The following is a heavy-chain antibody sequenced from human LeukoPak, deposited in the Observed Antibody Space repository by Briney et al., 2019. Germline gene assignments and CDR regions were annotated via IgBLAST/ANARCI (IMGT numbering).Heavy chain of an antibody. D-gene: IGHD2-2*01. Sequence: SETLSLTCAVSGDSINNYYWSWIRQPPGKGLEWIGYIYTSGSTNYNPSLKRRVTISVDMSKNQFSLKLSPVTAADTAVYYCVVTPYCSSDNCYCFYNGIDAFDIWGKGTKVTVSS. V-gene: IGHV4-4*09. J-gene: IGHJ3*02. CDR2: IYTSGST. CDR1: GDSINNYY. CDR3: VVTPYCSSDNCYCFYNGIDAFDI.